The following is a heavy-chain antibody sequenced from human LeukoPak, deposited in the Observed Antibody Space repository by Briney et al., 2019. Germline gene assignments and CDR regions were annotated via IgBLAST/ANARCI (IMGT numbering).Heavy chain of an antibody. CDR2: IYHSGST. D-gene: IGHD2-21*02. CDR1: GYSISSGYY. J-gene: IGHJ5*02. Sequence: SETLSLTCTVSGYSISSGYYWGWIRQPPGKGLEWIGSIYHSGSTYYNPSLKSRVTISVDTSKNQFSLKLSSVTAADTAVYYCATVAYCGGDCYPSWFDPWGQGTLVTVSS. V-gene: IGHV4-38-2*02. CDR3: ATVAYCGGDCYPSWFDP.